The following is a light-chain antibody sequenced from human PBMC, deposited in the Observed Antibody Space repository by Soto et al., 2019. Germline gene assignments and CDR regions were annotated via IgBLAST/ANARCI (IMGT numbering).Light chain of an antibody. CDR3: LKKNSYPWT. CDR2: AAS. CDR1: QGISNF. J-gene: IGKJ1*01. V-gene: IGKV1-17*03. Sequence: DIQMTQSPSAMSASVGDRVTITCRASQGISNFLAWFQQKPGKVPERLIYAASSLQSGVPSRFSGSGSGKNLILKISSLRPEDFATYYYLKKNSYPWTFGQGTKVKIK.